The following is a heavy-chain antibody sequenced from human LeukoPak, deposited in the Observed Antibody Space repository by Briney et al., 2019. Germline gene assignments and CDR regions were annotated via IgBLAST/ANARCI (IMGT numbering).Heavy chain of an antibody. CDR3: ARDRTALRPTSNFDY. Sequence: NPSETLSLTCTVSGGSISSSSYYWGWIRQPPGKGLEWIGSIYYSGSTYYNPSLKSRVTISVDTSKNQFSLKLSSVTAADTAVYYCARDRTALRPTSNFDYWGQGTLVTVSS. V-gene: IGHV4-39*07. D-gene: IGHD1-1*01. CDR1: GGSISSSSYY. J-gene: IGHJ4*02. CDR2: IYYSGST.